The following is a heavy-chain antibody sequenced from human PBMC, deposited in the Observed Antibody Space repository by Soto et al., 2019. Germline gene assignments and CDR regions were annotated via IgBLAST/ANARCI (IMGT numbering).Heavy chain of an antibody. CDR2: IDPSDSYT. J-gene: IGHJ3*02. D-gene: IGHD2-2*01. Sequence: PGESLKISCKVSGYSFTSYCIIWVLQMPGKGLEWMGRIDPSDSYTNYGPSFQGHVTISADKSISTAYLQWSSLKASDTAVYYCARPVLYYQYDAFDIWGQGTMVTVSS. CDR3: ARPVLYYQYDAFDI. CDR1: GYSFTSYC. V-gene: IGHV5-10-1*01.